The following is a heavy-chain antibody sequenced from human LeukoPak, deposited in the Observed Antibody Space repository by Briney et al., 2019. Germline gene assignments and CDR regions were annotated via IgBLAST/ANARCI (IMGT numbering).Heavy chain of an antibody. CDR1: GGSISSGGYS. D-gene: IGHD2-15*01. Sequence: PSETLSLTCAVSGGSISSGGYSWSWIRQPPGKGLEWIGYIYHSGSTYYNPSLKSRVTISVDTFKNQFSLKLSSVTAADTAVYYCARAVVVATHFDYWGQGTLVTVSS. V-gene: IGHV4-30-2*01. CDR2: IYHSGST. J-gene: IGHJ4*02. CDR3: ARAVVVATHFDY.